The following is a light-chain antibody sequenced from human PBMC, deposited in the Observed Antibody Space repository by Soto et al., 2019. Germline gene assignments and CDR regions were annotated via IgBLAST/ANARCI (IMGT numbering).Light chain of an antibody. CDR2: GGS. CDR3: QQYSNSPPEFT. V-gene: IGKV3-20*01. CDR1: QSISSSY. Sequence: EIVLTQSPGTLSLSPGERATLSCRASQSISSSYLAWYQQRPGQAPRLLIFGGSYRATGIPDRFSGSGSGTDFTLTISRLEPEDFAVYYCQQYSNSPPEFTFGPGTRVDSK. J-gene: IGKJ3*01.